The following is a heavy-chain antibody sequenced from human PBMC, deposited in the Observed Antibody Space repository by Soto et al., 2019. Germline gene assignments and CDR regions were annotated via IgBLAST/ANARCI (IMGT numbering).Heavy chain of an antibody. CDR2: ILYDGSNK. V-gene: IGHV3-33*01. D-gene: IGHD3-22*01. CDR1: GFTFSSYG. CDR3: ARVSGYHYVAPDY. Sequence: SLRLSCAESGFTFSSYGMHWVRQAPGTRLEWLAVILYDGSNKYYADSVKGRFTISRDNSKNTLYLQMNSLRAEDTAVYYCARVSGYHYVAPDYWGQGTLVTVSS. J-gene: IGHJ4*02.